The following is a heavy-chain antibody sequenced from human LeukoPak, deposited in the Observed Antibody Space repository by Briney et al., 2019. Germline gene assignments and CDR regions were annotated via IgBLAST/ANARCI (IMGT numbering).Heavy chain of an antibody. CDR1: GGSISSSSYY. CDR3: ASRPDWYMHRYYFDY. D-gene: IGHD3/OR15-3a*01. V-gene: IGHV4-39*01. J-gene: IGHJ4*02. Sequence: PSETLSLTCTVSGGSISSSSYYWGWIRQPPGKGLEWIGSIYYSGSTYYNPSLKSRVTISVDTSKNQFSLKLSSVTAADTAVYYCASRPDWYMHRYYFDYWGQGTLVTVSS. CDR2: IYYSGST.